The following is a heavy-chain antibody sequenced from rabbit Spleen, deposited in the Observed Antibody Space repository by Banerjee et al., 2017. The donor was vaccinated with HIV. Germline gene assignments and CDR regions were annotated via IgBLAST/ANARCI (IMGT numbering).Heavy chain of an antibody. V-gene: IGHV1S47*01. J-gene: IGHJ6*01. CDR3: ARDTGTSFSTYGMDL. CDR1: EFDFSSYG. Sequence: QEQLVESGGGLVQPGGSLKLSCKASEFDFSSYGVSWVRQAPGKGLEWIGYIDPVFGSTYYATWVNGRFTISSHNAQNTLYLQLNSLTVADTATYFCARDTGTSFSTYGMDLWGPGTLVTVS. D-gene: IGHD8-1*01. CDR2: IDPVFGST.